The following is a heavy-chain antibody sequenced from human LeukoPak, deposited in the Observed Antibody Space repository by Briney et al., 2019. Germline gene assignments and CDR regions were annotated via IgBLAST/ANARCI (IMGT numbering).Heavy chain of an antibody. J-gene: IGHJ3*02. D-gene: IGHD5-18*01. CDR2: ISGSGGST. V-gene: IGHV3-23*01. Sequence: GGTLRLSCAASGFTFRRYGMTWVRQAPGKGLEWVSSISGSGGSTFYADSVKGRFTISRDNSKNTLYLQMNSLRAEDTAVYYCARARSSYGYGDAFDIWGQGTMVTVSS. CDR3: ARARSSYGYGDAFDI. CDR1: GFTFRRYG.